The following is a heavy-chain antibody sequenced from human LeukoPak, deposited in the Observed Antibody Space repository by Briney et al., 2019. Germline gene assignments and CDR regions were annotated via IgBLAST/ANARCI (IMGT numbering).Heavy chain of an antibody. CDR2: ISPGSNTI. CDR3: ARDRVKCDY. V-gene: IGHV3-48*02. Sequence: PGGSLRLSCAASEFTFSGYTMSWVRQAPGKGLEWVSYISPGSNTIYYADSVKGRFTISRDNAKNSLYLQMNSLRDEDTAVYYCARDRVKCDYWGQGTLATVSS. CDR1: EFTFSGYT. J-gene: IGHJ4*02.